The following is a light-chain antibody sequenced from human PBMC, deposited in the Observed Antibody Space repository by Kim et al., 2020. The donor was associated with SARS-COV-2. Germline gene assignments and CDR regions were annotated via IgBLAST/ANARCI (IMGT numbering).Light chain of an antibody. J-gene: IGKJ4*01. CDR3: QQYNNDYLVT. CDR2: DAS. CDR1: QSIGNW. V-gene: IGKV1-5*01. Sequence: ASLGDRVTITCRASQSIGNWLAWYQHKPGDAPKLLIYDASTLKSGVPSRFGGSGFGTEFTLTISSLQSDDLATYYCQQYNNDYLVTFGGGTKLEI.